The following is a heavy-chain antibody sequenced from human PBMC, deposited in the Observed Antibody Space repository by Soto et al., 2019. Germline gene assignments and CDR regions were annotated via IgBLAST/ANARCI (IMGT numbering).Heavy chain of an antibody. Sequence: GGSLRLSCAASGFTFSSYAMHWVRQAPGKGLEWVAVISYDGSNKYYADSVKGRFTISRDNSKNTLYLQMNSLRAEDTAVYYCARVIEGGGSYYSVDYWGQGTLVTVSS. CDR1: GFTFSSYA. J-gene: IGHJ4*02. V-gene: IGHV3-30-3*01. D-gene: IGHD1-26*01. CDR3: ARVIEGGGSYYSVDY. CDR2: ISYDGSNK.